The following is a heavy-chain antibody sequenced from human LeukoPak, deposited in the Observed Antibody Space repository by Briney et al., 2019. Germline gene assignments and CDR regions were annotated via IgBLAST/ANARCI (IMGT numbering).Heavy chain of an antibody. CDR3: AKGTAMVQPLYYYYYYMDV. D-gene: IGHD5-18*01. V-gene: IGHV3-30*02. CDR1: GFTFSSYG. Sequence: GGSLRLSCAASGFTFSSYGMHWVRQAPGKGLEWVAFIRYDGSNKYYADSVKGRFTISRDNSKNTLYLQMNSLRAEDTAVYYCAKGTAMVQPLYYYYYYMDVWGKGTTDTVSS. J-gene: IGHJ6*03. CDR2: IRYDGSNK.